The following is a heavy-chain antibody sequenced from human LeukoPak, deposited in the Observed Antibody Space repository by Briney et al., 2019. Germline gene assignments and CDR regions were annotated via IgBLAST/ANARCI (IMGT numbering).Heavy chain of an antibody. V-gene: IGHV3-7*01. D-gene: IGHD3-9*01. Sequence: GGSLRLSCAASGFTFSSHWLSWVRQAPGKGLEQVANINQDGSEKYYVDSVKGRFIISRDNAKNSLYLQMNSLRAEDTAVYYCARDGFDEGLYFDYWGQGNLVTVSS. CDR2: INQDGSEK. J-gene: IGHJ4*02. CDR3: ARDGFDEGLYFDY. CDR1: GFTFSSHW.